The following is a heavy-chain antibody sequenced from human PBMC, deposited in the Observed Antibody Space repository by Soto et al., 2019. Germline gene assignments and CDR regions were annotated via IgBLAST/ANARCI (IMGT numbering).Heavy chain of an antibody. CDR2: IYYSGST. CDR1: GGSVSSYY. CDR3: ARGRRGSGRGYCSSTSCPYYFDY. V-gene: IGHV4-59*08. Sequence: PSETLSLTCTVFGGSVSSYYWSWIRQSPGKGLEWIGYIYYSGSTKYKPSLMSRVTISVDTSKNQFSLKVSSATAADTAVYYCARGRRGSGRGYCSSTSCPYYFDYWGQGTLVTVSS. D-gene: IGHD2-2*01. J-gene: IGHJ4*02.